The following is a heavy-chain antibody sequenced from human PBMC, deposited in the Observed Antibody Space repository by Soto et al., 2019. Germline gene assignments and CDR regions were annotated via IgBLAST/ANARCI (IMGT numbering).Heavy chain of an antibody. J-gene: IGHJ6*02. Sequence: PGGSLRLSCAASGFTFSSYAMSWVRQAPGKGLEWVSAISGSGGSTYYADSVKGRFTISRDNSKNTLYLQMNSLRAEDTAVYYCAKVFGLGATEDLGHYYYGMDVWGQGTTVTVSS. CDR3: AKVFGLGATEDLGHYYYGMDV. CDR1: GFTFSSYA. D-gene: IGHD1-26*01. CDR2: ISGSGGST. V-gene: IGHV3-23*01.